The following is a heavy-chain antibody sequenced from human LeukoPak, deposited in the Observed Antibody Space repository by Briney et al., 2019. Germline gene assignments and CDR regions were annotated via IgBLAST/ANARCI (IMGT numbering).Heavy chain of an antibody. V-gene: IGHV1-3*04. Sequence: GASVKVSCKASGDTFTNYAMHWVRQAPGQGLDWMGWINTGNGNTKYSQKFQARVTITRDTSASTTYMELSSLRSEDTAVYYCARGGRSTYFDWSPDYWGQGTLVTVSS. J-gene: IGHJ4*02. D-gene: IGHD3-9*01. CDR1: GDTFTNYA. CDR3: ARGGRSTYFDWSPDY. CDR2: INTGNGNT.